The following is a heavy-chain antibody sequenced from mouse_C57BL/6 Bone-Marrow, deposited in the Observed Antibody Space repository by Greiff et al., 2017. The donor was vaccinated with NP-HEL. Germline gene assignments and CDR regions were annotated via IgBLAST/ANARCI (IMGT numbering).Heavy chain of an antibody. CDR2: ISSGGSYT. V-gene: IGHV5-6*01. J-gene: IGHJ4*01. Sequence: EVKLVESGGDLVKPGGSLKLSCAASGFTFSSYGMSWVRQTPDKRLEWVATISSGGSYTYYPDSVKGRFTISRDNAKNTLYLQMSSLKSEDTAMYYWARRGYYGSSYFFYAMDYWGQGTSVTVSS. D-gene: IGHD1-1*01. CDR1: GFTFSSYG. CDR3: ARRGYYGSSYFFYAMDY.